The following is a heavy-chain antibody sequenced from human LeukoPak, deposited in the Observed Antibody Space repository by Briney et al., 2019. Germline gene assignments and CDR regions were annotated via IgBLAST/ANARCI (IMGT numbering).Heavy chain of an antibody. D-gene: IGHD4-17*01. CDR2: IYSGGST. CDR1: GFTVSSNY. Sequence: GGSLRLSCAASGFTVSSNYMSWVRQAPGKGLEWVSVIYSGGSTYYADSVKGRFTISRDNSKNTLYFQMNSLRAEDTAVYYCARELYGAPGAYYFDYWGQGTLVTVSS. J-gene: IGHJ4*02. CDR3: ARELYGAPGAYYFDY. V-gene: IGHV3-66*01.